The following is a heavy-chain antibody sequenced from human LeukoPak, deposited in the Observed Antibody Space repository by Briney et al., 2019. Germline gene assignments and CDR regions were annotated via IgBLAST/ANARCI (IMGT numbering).Heavy chain of an antibody. J-gene: IGHJ4*02. CDR1: GFTFKTYT. D-gene: IGHD3-22*01. CDR2: ISSSSSTI. V-gene: IGHV3-48*01. CDR3: ARDDSDLNHYDSSGYYGAYH. Sequence: GGSLRLSCAASGFTFKTYTMHWVRQAPGKGLEWVSYISSSSSTIYYADSVKGRFTISRDDSKNTLYLQMNRLRAEDTAVYYCARDDSDLNHYDSSGYYGAYHWGQGTLVTVSS.